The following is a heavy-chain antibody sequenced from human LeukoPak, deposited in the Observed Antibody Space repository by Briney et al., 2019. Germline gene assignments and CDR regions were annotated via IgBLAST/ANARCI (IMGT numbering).Heavy chain of an antibody. CDR2: IIPILGIA. J-gene: IGHJ1*01. V-gene: IGHV1-69*04. CDR1: GGTFSSYA. Sequence: ASVKVSCKASGGTFSSYAISWVRQAPGQGLEWMGRIIPILGIANYAQKFQGRVTITADKSTSTAYMELSSLRSEDTAVYYCAVAATHAEYLQHWGQGTLVTVSS. D-gene: IGHD2-15*01. CDR3: AVAATHAEYLQH.